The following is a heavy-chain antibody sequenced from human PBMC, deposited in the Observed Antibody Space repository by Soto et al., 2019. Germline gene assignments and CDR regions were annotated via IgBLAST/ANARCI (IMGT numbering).Heavy chain of an antibody. CDR1: GFTFSTYG. V-gene: IGHV3-23*01. Sequence: LRLSCAASGFTFSTYGMSWVRQAPGKGLEWVSAVSGGGGSTYYADSVKGRFTISRDNSKNTLDLQMNSLRAEDTAVYYCAKLIGTRGYGYYFDYWGQGNLVTVSS. D-gene: IGHD5-12*01. J-gene: IGHJ4*02. CDR2: VSGGGGST. CDR3: AKLIGTRGYGYYFDY.